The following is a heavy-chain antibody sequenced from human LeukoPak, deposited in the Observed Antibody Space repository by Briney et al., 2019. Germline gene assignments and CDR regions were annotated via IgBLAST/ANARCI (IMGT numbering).Heavy chain of an antibody. V-gene: IGHV3-74*01. Sequence: PGGSLRLSCAASGFTFTSYWMHWVRQAPGKRLVWVSRINSDGSSTVYADSVKGRFTISRDNAKNTLYLQMNSLIAEDTAVYYCAKSGYNRFDYWGQGTRVTVSS. D-gene: IGHD5-24*01. J-gene: IGHJ4*02. CDR1: GFTFTSYW. CDR3: AKSGYNRFDY. CDR2: INSDGSST.